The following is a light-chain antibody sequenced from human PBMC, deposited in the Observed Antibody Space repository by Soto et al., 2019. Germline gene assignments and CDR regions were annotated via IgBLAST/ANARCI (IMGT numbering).Light chain of an antibody. Sequence: LHIPQSTSSLSESFGERRAGNGRRSQDLDRWLAWYQQKPGEAPKVLIFAASTLQSGLPSRFSGGGSGTDFSLTISSLQPEDFATYYCKQSRSFPLTFGGGTKVDIK. V-gene: IGKV1-12*01. CDR3: KQSRSFPLT. CDR1: QDLDRW. J-gene: IGKJ4*01. CDR2: AAS.